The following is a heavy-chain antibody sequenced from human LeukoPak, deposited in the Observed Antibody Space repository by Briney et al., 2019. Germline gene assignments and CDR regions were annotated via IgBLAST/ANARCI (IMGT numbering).Heavy chain of an antibody. Sequence: GGSLRLSCAASGFTFSSYSMNWVRQAPGKGLEWVSYISSSSDNIYYADSVKGRFTISRDNAKSSLYLQMNSLRAEDTAVYYCARVPITMVRGVIIDYYYYYYMDVWGKGTTVTVSS. CDR2: ISSSSDNI. CDR1: GFTFSSYS. D-gene: IGHD3-10*01. V-gene: IGHV3-48*01. J-gene: IGHJ6*03. CDR3: ARVPITMVRGVIIDYYYYYYMDV.